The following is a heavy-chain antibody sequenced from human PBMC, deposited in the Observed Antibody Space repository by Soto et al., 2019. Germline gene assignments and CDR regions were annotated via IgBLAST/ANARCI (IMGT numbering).Heavy chain of an antibody. Sequence: QVQLVQSGAEVKKPGSAVKVSCKASGCTFSSYTISWVRQAPGQGLEWMGRIIPILGIANYAQKFQGRVTITADKPTSTADMELSSLRSEDTAVYYCASLVDCRGGSCYPPYYYYMDVWGKGNTVTVSS. CDR3: ASLVDCRGGSCYPPYYYYMDV. CDR1: GCTFSSYT. J-gene: IGHJ6*03. CDR2: IIPILGIA. V-gene: IGHV1-69*02. D-gene: IGHD2-15*01.